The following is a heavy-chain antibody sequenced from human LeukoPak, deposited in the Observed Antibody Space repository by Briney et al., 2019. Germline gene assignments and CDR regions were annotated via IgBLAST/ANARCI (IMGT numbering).Heavy chain of an antibody. Sequence: GGSLKLSCAASGFTFSDSAIHWVRQASGKGLEWVGRIRGKGFSDPPAYAASVKDRFTISRDDSESTAYLQMNSLKAEDTAVYYCTVPQSGGNWFDPWGPGTQVTVSS. V-gene: IGHV3-73*01. CDR2: IRGKGFSDPP. J-gene: IGHJ5*02. CDR3: TVPQSGGNWFDP. CDR1: GFTFSDSA. D-gene: IGHD3-16*01.